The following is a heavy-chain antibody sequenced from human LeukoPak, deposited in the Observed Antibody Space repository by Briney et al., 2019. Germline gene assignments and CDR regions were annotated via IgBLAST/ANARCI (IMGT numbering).Heavy chain of an antibody. CDR3: ARVGRGYYDSSGFSDAFDI. CDR1: GFTFSSYS. D-gene: IGHD3-22*01. CDR2: ISRSSSTI. V-gene: IGHV3-48*02. J-gene: IGHJ3*02. Sequence: PGGSLRLSCAASGFTFSSYSMNWVSQAPGKGLEWVSYISRSSSTIYYADSVKGRFTISRDNAKNSLYLQMNSLRDEDTAVYYCARVGRGYYDSSGFSDAFDIWGQGTMVTVSS.